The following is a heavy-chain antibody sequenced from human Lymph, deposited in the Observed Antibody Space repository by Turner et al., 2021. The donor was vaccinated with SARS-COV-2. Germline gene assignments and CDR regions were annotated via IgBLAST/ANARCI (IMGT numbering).Heavy chain of an antibody. J-gene: IGHJ5*02. V-gene: IGHV3-66*01. CDR1: GFTVSSNY. D-gene: IGHD4-17*01. CDR2: IYPGGST. CDR3: ARVYGDYVP. Sequence: EVQLVESGGGLVQPGGSLRLSCTASGFTVSSNYMTWVRQAPGKGLEWVSLIYPGGSTYYTDSVKGRFTISRDNSKNTLYLQMNSLRAEDTAVYYCARVYGDYVPWGQGTLVTVSS.